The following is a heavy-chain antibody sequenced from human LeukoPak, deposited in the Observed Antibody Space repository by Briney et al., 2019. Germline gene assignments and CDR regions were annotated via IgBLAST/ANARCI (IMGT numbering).Heavy chain of an antibody. CDR1: GFSFSTYW. CDR2: ISNDGTTT. Sequence: PGGSLRLSCAASGFSFSTYWMHWVRQAPGEGLVWVSRISNDGTTTIYADSVKGRFTISRDNAKITLYLQMDSLRAEDTAVYYCTRRVDATRWYDPWGQGTLVTVSS. D-gene: IGHD2-15*01. V-gene: IGHV3-74*01. CDR3: TRRVDATRWYDP. J-gene: IGHJ5*02.